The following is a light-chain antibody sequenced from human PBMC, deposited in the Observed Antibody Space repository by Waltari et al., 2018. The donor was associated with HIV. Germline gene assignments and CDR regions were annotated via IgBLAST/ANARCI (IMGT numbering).Light chain of an antibody. CDR2: RNN. Sequence: QSVLTQPPSASGTPGQRVTISCSGSSPNIGSNYVYWYQQLPGTTPKLLIYRNNQRPSGVPDRFSCSKSGTSASLAISGLRSEDEADYYCAAWDDSLSGPVVFGGGTKLTVL. V-gene: IGLV1-47*01. J-gene: IGLJ2*01. CDR1: SPNIGSNY. CDR3: AAWDDSLSGPVV.